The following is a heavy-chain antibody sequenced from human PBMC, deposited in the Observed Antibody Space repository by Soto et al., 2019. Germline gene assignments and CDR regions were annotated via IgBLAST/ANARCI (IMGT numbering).Heavy chain of an antibody. J-gene: IGHJ4*02. CDR3: ARHFKGSAAAGPPQLCDY. D-gene: IGHD6-13*01. Sequence: PSETLSLTCAVYGGSFSGYYWSWIRQPPGKGLEWIGEINHSGSTNYNPSLKSRVTISVDTSKNQFSLKLSSVTAADTAVYYCARHFKGSAAAGPPQLCDYWGQGTLVTVSS. CDR1: GGSFSGYY. CDR2: INHSGST. V-gene: IGHV4-34*01.